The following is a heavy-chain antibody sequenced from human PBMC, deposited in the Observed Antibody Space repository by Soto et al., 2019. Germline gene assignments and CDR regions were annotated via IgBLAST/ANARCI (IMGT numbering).Heavy chain of an antibody. V-gene: IGHV3-30*19. CDR3: ARWGTTGGLDV. CDR1: GFTFRSYV. J-gene: IGHJ1*01. CDR2: TSYDGSDK. Sequence: QVHLVESGGGVVQPGTSLRVSCVGSGFTFRSYVIHWVRQAPGKGLEWVALTSYDGSDKYYDDSVRGRFTISRDNSRNTVDLQMDSLRLEDTALYYCARWGTTGGLDVWAQGTLVSVSS. D-gene: IGHD3-16*01.